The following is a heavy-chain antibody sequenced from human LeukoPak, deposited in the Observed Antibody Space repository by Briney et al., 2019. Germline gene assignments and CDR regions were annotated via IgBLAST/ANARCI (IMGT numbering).Heavy chain of an antibody. CDR3: ARAPGLPVPYYYGMDV. Sequence: PSETLSLTCAVYGGSFSGYYWSWIRQPPGKGLEWIGEINHSGSTNYNPSLKSRVTISVDTSKNQFSLKLSSVTAADTAVYYCARAPGLPVPYYYGMDVWGQGTTVTVSS. CDR2: INHSGST. V-gene: IGHV4-34*01. CDR1: GGSFSGYY. J-gene: IGHJ6*02. D-gene: IGHD4-11*01.